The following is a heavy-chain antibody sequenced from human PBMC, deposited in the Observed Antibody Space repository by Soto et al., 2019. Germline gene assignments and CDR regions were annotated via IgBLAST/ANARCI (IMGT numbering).Heavy chain of an antibody. CDR3: ARVPTSYYDFWSGYPTYFDY. Sequence: QVXLXXSGPGLXXXXXXXXXXXXXSGGSISSGGYYWSWIRQHPGKGLEWIGYIYYSGSTYYNPSLKSRVTISVDTSKNQFSLKLSSVTAADTAVYYCARVPTSYYDFWSGYPTYFDYWGQGTLVTVSS. CDR2: IYYSGST. J-gene: IGHJ4*02. V-gene: IGHV4-31*03. CDR1: GGSISSGGYY. D-gene: IGHD3-3*01.